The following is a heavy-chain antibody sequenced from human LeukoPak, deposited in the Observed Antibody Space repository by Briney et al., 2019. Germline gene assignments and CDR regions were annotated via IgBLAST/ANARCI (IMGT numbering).Heavy chain of an antibody. J-gene: IGHJ6*03. D-gene: IGHD6-19*01. CDR3: ARIVSSGWYYYYMDV. CDR2: IYYSGST. V-gene: IGHV4-59*08. Sequence: SETLSLTCTVSGGSISSYYWSWIRQPPGKGLEWIGYIYYSGSTNYNPSLKSRVTISVDTSKNRFSLKLSSVTAADTAVYYCARIVSSGWYYYYMDVWGKGTTVTVSS. CDR1: GGSISSYY.